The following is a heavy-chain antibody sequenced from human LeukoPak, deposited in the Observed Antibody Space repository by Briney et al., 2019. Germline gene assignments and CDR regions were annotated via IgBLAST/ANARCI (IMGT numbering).Heavy chain of an antibody. V-gene: IGHV3-15*01. D-gene: IGHD3-22*01. J-gene: IGHJ4*02. CDR1: GFTFTNAW. CDR3: ARGGGYYYDSSGYYYGQMGY. CDR2: IKSKNEGGTT. Sequence: GGSLRLSCTASGFTFTNAWMSWVRQAPGRGLEWVGRIKSKNEGGTTEYAAPVKGRFTISRDDSKNTLYLQMNSLRAEDTAVYYCARGGGYYYDSSGYYYGQMGYWGQGTLVTVSS.